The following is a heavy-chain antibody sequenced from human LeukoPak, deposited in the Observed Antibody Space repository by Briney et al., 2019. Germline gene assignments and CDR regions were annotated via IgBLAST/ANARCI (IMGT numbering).Heavy chain of an antibody. CDR3: AKDRSARYYYDSSGYYLDY. V-gene: IGHV3-23*01. CDR1: GFTFSSYA. J-gene: IGHJ4*02. CDR2: ISGSGGST. D-gene: IGHD3-22*01. Sequence: GGSLRLSCAASGFTFSSYAMSWVRQAPGKGLEWVSAISGSGGSTYYADTVKGRFTISRDNSKNTLYLQMNSLRAEDTAVYYCAKDRSARYYYDSSGYYLDYWGQGTLVTVSS.